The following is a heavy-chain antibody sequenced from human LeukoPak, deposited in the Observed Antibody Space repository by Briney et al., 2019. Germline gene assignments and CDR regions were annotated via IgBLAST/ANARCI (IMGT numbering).Heavy chain of an antibody. D-gene: IGHD5-18*01. CDR3: VSDTVLGY. Sequence: GGSLRLSCAASGFTFSSYWMHWVRQAPGKGLLWVSRIKTDGSTTFYADSVKGRFTISRDNAKNTVYLQMNSLRVEDTAVYYCVSDTVLGYWGQGTLVTVSS. CDR1: GFTFSSYW. J-gene: IGHJ4*02. CDR2: IKTDGSTT. V-gene: IGHV3-74*01.